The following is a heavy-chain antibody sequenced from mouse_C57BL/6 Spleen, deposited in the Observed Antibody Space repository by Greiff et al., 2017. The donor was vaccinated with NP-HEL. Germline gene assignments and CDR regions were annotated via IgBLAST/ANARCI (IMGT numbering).Heavy chain of an antibody. D-gene: IGHD1-1*01. CDR3: ARNYGSSPYYAMDY. Sequence: EVHLVGSGGGLVKPGGSLKLSCAASGFTFSDYGMHWVRQAPEKGLEWVAYISSGSSTIYYADTVKGRFTISRDNAKNTLFLQMTSLRSEDTAMYYCARNYGSSPYYAMDYWGQGTSVTVSS. CDR1: GFTFSDYG. V-gene: IGHV5-17*01. CDR2: ISSGSSTI. J-gene: IGHJ4*01.